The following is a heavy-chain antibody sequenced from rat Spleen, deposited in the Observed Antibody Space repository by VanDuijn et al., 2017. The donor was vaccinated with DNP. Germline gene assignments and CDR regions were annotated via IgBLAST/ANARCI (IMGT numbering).Heavy chain of an antibody. CDR1: GFTFSDYY. CDR3: ARGGRSYFDY. J-gene: IGHJ2*01. CDR2: IPYDGGTT. Sequence: EVQLVESGGGLVQPGRSLKLSCAASGFTFSDYYMAWVRQAPTKGLEWVAYIPYDGGTTYYGDSVKGRFTTSRDNTKNTLYLQMNSLRSEDTATYYCARGGRSYFDYWGQGVMVTVSS. D-gene: IGHD1-11*01. V-gene: IGHV5-22*01.